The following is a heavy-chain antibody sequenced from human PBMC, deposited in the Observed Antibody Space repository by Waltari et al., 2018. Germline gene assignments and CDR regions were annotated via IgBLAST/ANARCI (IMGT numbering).Heavy chain of an antibody. CDR3: ARAPPPPYCSGGSCYNNYYYYMDV. CDR1: GGTFSSYA. D-gene: IGHD2-15*01. J-gene: IGHJ6*03. CDR2: IIPILGIA. V-gene: IGHV1-69*04. Sequence: QVQLVQSGAEVKKPGSSVKVSCKASGGTFSSYAISWVRQAPGQGLEWMGGIIPILGIANYAQKFQGRVTITADESTSTAYMELSSLRSEDTAVYYCARAPPPPYCSGGSCYNNYYYYMDVWGKGTTVTVSS.